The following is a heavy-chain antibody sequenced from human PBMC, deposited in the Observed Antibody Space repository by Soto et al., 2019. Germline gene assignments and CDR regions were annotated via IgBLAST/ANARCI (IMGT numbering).Heavy chain of an antibody. CDR3: TTAKMITFGGVILDAFDI. J-gene: IGHJ3*02. CDR1: GFTFSNAL. CDR2: IKSKTDGGTT. V-gene: IGHV3-15*01. D-gene: IGHD3-16*02. Sequence: GGSLRLSCAASGFTFSNALMSWVRQAPGKGLEWVGRIKSKTDGGTTDYAAPVKGRFTISRDDSKNTLYLQMNSLKTEDTAVYYCTTAKMITFGGVILDAFDIWGQGTMVTVSS.